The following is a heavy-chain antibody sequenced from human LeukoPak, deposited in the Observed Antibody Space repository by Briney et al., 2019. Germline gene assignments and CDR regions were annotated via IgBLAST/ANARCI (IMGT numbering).Heavy chain of an antibody. V-gene: IGHV3-21*01. J-gene: IGHJ4*02. CDR3: ARGASVPGAHLDY. CDR1: GFTFSSYS. CDR2: ISSSSSYI. Sequence: KTGGSLRLSCAASGFTFSSYSMNWVRQAPGKGLEWVSSISSSSSYIYYADSVKGRFTISRDNSKNTLYLQMNSLRAEDTAVYYCARGASVPGAHLDYWGQGTLVTVSS. D-gene: IGHD2-2*01.